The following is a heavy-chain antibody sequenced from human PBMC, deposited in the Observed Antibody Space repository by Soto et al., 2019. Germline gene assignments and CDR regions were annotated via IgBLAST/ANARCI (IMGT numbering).Heavy chain of an antibody. CDR3: ARDSAISARAFDI. CDR1: SGSISIGGYH. CDR2: IHYTGST. V-gene: IGHV4-31*03. J-gene: IGHJ3*02. D-gene: IGHD6-6*01. Sequence: SETLSLTCTVSSGSISIGGYHWSCMRQHPGKGLELIGYIHYTGSTYYNPSLKSRLTISVDTSKNQFSLRLSSVTAADTAVYYCARDSAISARAFDIWGRGTMVTVSS.